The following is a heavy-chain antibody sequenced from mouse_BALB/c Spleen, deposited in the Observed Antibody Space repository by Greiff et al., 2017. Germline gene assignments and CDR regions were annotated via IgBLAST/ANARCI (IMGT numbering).Heavy chain of an antibody. CDR3: ARSPYGNYFDY. CDR1: GFNINDTY. V-gene: IGHV14-3*02. CDR2: IDPANGNT. Sequence: EVQLQQSGAELVKPGASVKLSCTASGFNINDTYMHWVKQRPDQGLEWIGRIDPANGNTKYDPKFQGKATITADTSSNTAYLQLSSLTSEDTAVYYCARSPYGNYFDYWGQGTTLTVSS. J-gene: IGHJ2*01. D-gene: IGHD2-1*01.